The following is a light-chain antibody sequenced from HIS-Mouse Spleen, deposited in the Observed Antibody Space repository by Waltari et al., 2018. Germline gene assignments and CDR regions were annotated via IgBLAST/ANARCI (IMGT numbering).Light chain of an antibody. CDR3: QQYYSTPYT. Sequence: DIVMTQSPAPLPVSLGATAPIPCKSSQSVLYSSNNKNYLPWYQQKPGQPPKLLIYWASTRESGVPDRFSGSGSGTDFTLTISSLQAEDVAVYYCQQYYSTPYTFGQGTKLEIK. CDR2: WAS. CDR1: QSVLYSSNNKNY. V-gene: IGKV4-1*01. J-gene: IGKJ2*01.